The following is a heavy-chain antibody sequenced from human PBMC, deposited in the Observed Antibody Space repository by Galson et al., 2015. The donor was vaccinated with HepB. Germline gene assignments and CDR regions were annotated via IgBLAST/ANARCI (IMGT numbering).Heavy chain of an antibody. CDR2: IWYDGSNK. CDR1: GFTFSSYG. Sequence: SLRLSCAASGFTFSSYGMHWVRQAPGKGLEWVAVIWYDGSNKYYADSVKGRFTISRDNSKNTLYLQMNSLRAEDTAVYYCARFGGVGAPLDYWGQGTLVTVSS. CDR3: ARFGGVGAPLDY. D-gene: IGHD1-26*01. V-gene: IGHV3-33*01. J-gene: IGHJ4*02.